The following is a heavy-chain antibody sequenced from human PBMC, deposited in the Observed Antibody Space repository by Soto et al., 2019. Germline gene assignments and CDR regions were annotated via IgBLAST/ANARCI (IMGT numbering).Heavy chain of an antibody. CDR1: GCSFTSNNW. J-gene: IGHJ4*02. CDR3: ASRDPGTSVDY. Sequence: SETLSPTCAVSGCSFTSNNWWTWVRQPPGQGLEWIGEIYRTGSTNYNPSLKSRVTISLDKSENQFSLKVTSLTAADTAVYYCASRDPGTSVDYWGQGTLVTVSS. V-gene: IGHV4-4*02. CDR2: IYRTGST. D-gene: IGHD1-7*01.